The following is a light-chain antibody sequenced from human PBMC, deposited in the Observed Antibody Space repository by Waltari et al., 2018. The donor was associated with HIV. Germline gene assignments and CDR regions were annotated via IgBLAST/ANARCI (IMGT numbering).Light chain of an antibody. CDR1: QDIINY. V-gene: IGKV1-33*01. J-gene: IGKJ3*01. Sequence: DIQMTQSPSSLSASVGDRVTITCQASQDIINYLNWYQQKPGKAPKLLIYDASNLATVVPSRFSGSGSGTDFTCTISSLQPEDIATYYCQQYDNLPGSFGPGTKVDIK. CDR2: DAS. CDR3: QQYDNLPGS.